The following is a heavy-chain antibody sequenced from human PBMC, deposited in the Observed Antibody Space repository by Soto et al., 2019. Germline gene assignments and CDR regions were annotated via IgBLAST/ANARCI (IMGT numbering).Heavy chain of an antibody. D-gene: IGHD5-12*01. Sequence: EVQLLASGGDLVRPGGSLRLSCAGSGFMFSNYPMSWVRQAPGKGPELVAAIKAAGGDTYYADSVKGRFTISRDNFNDMLYLQMNSLTVEDTAMYYCKRDVVASSPPGADYWGQGTLVTVSS. V-gene: IGHV3-23*01. J-gene: IGHJ4*02. CDR1: GFMFSNYP. CDR2: IKAAGGDT. CDR3: KRDVVASSPPGADY.